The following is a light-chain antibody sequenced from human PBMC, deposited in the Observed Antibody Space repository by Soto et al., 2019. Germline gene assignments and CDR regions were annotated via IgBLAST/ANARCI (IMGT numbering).Light chain of an antibody. CDR1: SSDVGGYNY. V-gene: IGLV2-14*01. Sequence: QSVLTQPASVSGSPGQSITISCSGTSSDVGGYNYVSWYQQNPGTANKLLIYDVSNRPSGVSHRFSGSKSGNTASLTNSGFQAGDEADYYCSSYRSSRTYVFGTGTKVTVL. CDR2: DVS. J-gene: IGLJ1*01. CDR3: SSYRSSRTYV.